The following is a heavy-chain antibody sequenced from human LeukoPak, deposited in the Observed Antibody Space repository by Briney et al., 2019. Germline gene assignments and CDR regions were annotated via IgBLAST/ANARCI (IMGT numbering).Heavy chain of an antibody. CDR1: GFTFSSYW. D-gene: IGHD6-13*01. J-gene: IGHJ2*01. V-gene: IGHV3-7*01. Sequence: GGSLRLSCAASGFTFSSYWMSWVRQAPGKGLEWVANIKQDGSEKYYVDSVKGRFTISRDNAKNSLYLQMNSLRAEDTAVYYCARGDSSNWYWYFNLWGRGTLVTVSS. CDR2: IKQDGSEK. CDR3: ARGDSSNWYWYFNL.